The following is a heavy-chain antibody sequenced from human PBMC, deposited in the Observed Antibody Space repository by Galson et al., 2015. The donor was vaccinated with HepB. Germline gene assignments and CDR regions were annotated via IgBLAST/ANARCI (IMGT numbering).Heavy chain of an antibody. CDR3: AREVRITFGGVIVPFDY. CDR2: INPSGGST. D-gene: IGHD3-16*02. CDR1: GYTFTSYY. V-gene: IGHV1-46*01. J-gene: IGHJ4*02. Sequence: SVKVSCKASGYTFTSYYMHWVRQAPGQGLEWMGIINPSGGSTSYAQKFQGRVTMTRDTSTSTVYMELSSLRSEDTAVYYCAREVRITFGGVIVPFDYWGQGTLVTVSS.